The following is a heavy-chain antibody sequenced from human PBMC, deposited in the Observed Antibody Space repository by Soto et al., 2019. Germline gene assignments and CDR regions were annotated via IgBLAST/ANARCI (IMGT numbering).Heavy chain of an antibody. J-gene: IGHJ4*02. CDR3: ATGLATIGY. D-gene: IGHD5-12*01. CDR1: GFTFTTHG. Sequence: ASVKVSCKASGFTFTTHGFTWVRQAPGQGLEWMGWSSALNGYTNYAQNFQGRLTITTDTSTDTAYMELSSLRSEDTAVYYCATGLATIGYWGQGTLVTVSS. CDR2: SSALNGYT. V-gene: IGHV1-18*01.